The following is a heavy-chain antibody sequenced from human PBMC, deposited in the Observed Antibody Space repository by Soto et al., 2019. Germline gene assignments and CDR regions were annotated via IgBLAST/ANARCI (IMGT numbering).Heavy chain of an antibody. CDR1: GFTFSSYG. Sequence: QVQLVESGGGVVQPGRSLRLSCAASGFTFSSYGMHWVRQAPGKGLEWVAVISYDGSNKYYADSVKGRFTISRDNSKNTLYLQMNSLRAEDTAVYYCANEEWELLDYWGQGTLVTVSS. D-gene: IGHD1-26*01. J-gene: IGHJ4*02. V-gene: IGHV3-30*18. CDR2: ISYDGSNK. CDR3: ANEEWELLDY.